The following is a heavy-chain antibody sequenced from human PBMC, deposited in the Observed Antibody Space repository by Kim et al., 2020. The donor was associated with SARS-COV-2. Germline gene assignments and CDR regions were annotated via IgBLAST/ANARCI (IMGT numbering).Heavy chain of an antibody. CDR2: IYPGDSDT. D-gene: IGHD2-21*02. CDR1: GYSFTSYW. V-gene: IGHV5-51*01. Sequence: GESLKISCKGSGYSFTSYWIGWVRQMPGKGLEWMGIIYPGDSDTRYSPSFQGQVTISADKSISTAYLQWSSLKASDTAMYYCAGAYCGGDCYSMGRWYFDLWGRGTLVNVSS. CDR3: AGAYCGGDCYSMGRWYFDL. J-gene: IGHJ2*01.